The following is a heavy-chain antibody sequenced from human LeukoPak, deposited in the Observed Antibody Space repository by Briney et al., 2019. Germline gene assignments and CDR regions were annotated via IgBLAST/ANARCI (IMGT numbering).Heavy chain of an antibody. D-gene: IGHD7-27*01. J-gene: IGHJ6*02. Sequence: GGSLRLSCAASGFSFSDSRMSWVRQAPGKGPEWVANIKEDESQEHYADSVKGRFTVSRDNAKNSLFLQMNSLRVEDTAVYYCATYKNWVAGDVWGQGTTVSVSS. CDR2: IKEDESQE. CDR3: ATYKNWVAGDV. V-gene: IGHV3-7*01. CDR1: GFSFSDSR.